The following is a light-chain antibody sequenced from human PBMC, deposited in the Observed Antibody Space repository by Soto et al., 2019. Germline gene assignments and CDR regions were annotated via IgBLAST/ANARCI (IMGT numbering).Light chain of an antibody. CDR2: EVS. J-gene: IGLJ2*01. CDR1: SGDIGGYNY. CDR3: SSYTSSSTLVV. V-gene: IGLV2-14*01. Sequence: QSALTQPASVSGSPGQSITISCTGTSGDIGGYNYVSWYQQCPGKAPKLIIYEVSNRPSGVSNRFSGSKSGNTASLTISGLQAEDEADYFCSSYTSSSTLVVFGGGTKLTVL.